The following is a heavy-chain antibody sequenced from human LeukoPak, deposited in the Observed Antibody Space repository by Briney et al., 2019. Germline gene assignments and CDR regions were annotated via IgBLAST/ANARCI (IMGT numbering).Heavy chain of an antibody. CDR3: TRVESGWLLKY. J-gene: IGHJ4*02. CDR1: GGSISSGGYS. V-gene: IGHV4-30-2*01. Sequence: SETLSLTCAVSGGSISSGGYSWSWIRQPPGKGLEWIGYIYHSGSTYYNPSLKSRVTISVDRSKNQFSLYLTSVTAADTAVYYCTRVESGWLLKYWGQGSLVTVSS. D-gene: IGHD6-19*01. CDR2: IYHSGST.